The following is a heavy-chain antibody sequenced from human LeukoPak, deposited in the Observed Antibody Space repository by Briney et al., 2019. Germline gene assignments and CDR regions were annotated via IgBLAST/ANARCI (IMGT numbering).Heavy chain of an antibody. CDR1: GCTFTSYY. Sequence: GASVKVSCKASGCTFTSYYMHWVRQAPGQGLEWMGIIDPSGGSTSYAQKFQGRVTMTRDMSTSTVYMELSSLRSEDTAVYYCARVGVVEARTLGYWGQGTLVTVSS. CDR2: IDPSGGST. CDR3: ARVGVVEARTLGY. D-gene: IGHD3-22*01. J-gene: IGHJ4*02. V-gene: IGHV1-46*01.